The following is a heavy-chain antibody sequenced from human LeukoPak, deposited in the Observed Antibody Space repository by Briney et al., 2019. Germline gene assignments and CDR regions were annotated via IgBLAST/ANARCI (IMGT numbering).Heavy chain of an antibody. V-gene: IGHV4-31*03. D-gene: IGHD2-15*01. Sequence: SETLSLTCTVSGGSISSGGYYWSWIRQHPGKGLEWIGYIYNSGSTYYNPSLKSRVTISADTSKNQFSLKLSSVTAADTAVYYCARVKSSVEAFDIWGQGTMVTVSS. CDR3: ARVKSSVEAFDI. CDR2: IYNSGST. J-gene: IGHJ3*02. CDR1: GGSISSGGYY.